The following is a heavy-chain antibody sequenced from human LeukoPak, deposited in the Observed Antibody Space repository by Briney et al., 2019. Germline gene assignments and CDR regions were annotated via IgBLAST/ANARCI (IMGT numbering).Heavy chain of an antibody. CDR1: GFTFTNYA. V-gene: IGHV3-23*01. CDR2: ISGAGDTT. CDR3: AKAKTQAMVLPGNY. D-gene: IGHD5-18*01. Sequence: QPGGSLRLSCAASGFTFTNYAMTWVRQAPGKGLQWVSTISGAGDTTYYADSVRGRFTISRDNSKNTLYLQMNSLRAEYTGVYYCAKAKTQAMVLPGNYWGQGTLVTVSS. J-gene: IGHJ4*02.